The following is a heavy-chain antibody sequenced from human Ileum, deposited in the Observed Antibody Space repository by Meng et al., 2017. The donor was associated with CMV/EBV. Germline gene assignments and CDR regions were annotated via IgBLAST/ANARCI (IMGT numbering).Heavy chain of an antibody. V-gene: IGHV3-33*06. CDR3: AKDHEAGLLEWLFDLDY. D-gene: IGHD3-3*01. CDR1: GFTFSSYG. J-gene: IGHJ4*02. CDR2: IWYDGSNK. Sequence: GESLKISCAASGFTFSSYGMHWVRQAPGKGLEWVAAIWYDGSNKYYADSVKGRFTISRDNSKNTLYLQMNSLRAEDTAVYYCAKDHEAGLLEWLFDLDYWGQGTLVTVSS.